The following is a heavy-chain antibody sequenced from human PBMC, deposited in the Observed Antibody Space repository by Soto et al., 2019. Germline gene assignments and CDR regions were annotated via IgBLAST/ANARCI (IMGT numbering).Heavy chain of an antibody. Sequence: SVKVSCKASGGTFSSYAISWVRQAPGQGLEWMGGIIPIFGTANYSQKFQGRVTITADESTSTAYMELSSLRSEDTAVYYFARAVSSSSAINYWGQGTLGNGSA. J-gene: IGHJ4*02. D-gene: IGHD6-25*01. V-gene: IGHV1-69*13. CDR2: IIPIFGTA. CDR1: GGTFSSYA. CDR3: ARAVSSSSAINY.